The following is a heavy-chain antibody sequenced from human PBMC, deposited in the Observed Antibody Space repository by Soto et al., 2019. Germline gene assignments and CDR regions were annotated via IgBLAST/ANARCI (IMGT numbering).Heavy chain of an antibody. CDR1: GASMNNYY. CDR2: IFYSGSA. J-gene: IGHJ4*02. V-gene: IGHV4-59*01. Sequence: SETLSLTCTVSGASMNNYYGSWIRQPPGKGLEYTGYIFYSGSADYNPSLRSRVTMSVDTSNNQFSLKLRSVTAADTAVYYCASSAPSFGGVIWAQVILVPVSS. D-gene: IGHD3-16*01. CDR3: ASSAPSFGGVI.